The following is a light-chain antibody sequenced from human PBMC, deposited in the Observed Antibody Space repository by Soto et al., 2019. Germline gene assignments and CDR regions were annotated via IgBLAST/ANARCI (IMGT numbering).Light chain of an antibody. V-gene: IGKV3-11*01. J-gene: IGKJ5*01. CDR1: QSVSNY. CDR2: HAS. Sequence: EIVLTQSPATLSLSPGERATLSCRASQSVSNYLAWYQQKPGQAPRLLIYHASNRATGIPARFSGSGSATDFTLAISSLEPEDLAVYYCQQRSNWPFSITFGQGTRLELK. CDR3: QQRSNWPFSIT.